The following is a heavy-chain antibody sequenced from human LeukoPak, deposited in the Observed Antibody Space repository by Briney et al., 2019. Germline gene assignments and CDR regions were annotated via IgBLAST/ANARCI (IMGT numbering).Heavy chain of an antibody. CDR1: GGSISSRSYY. J-gene: IGHJ4*02. CDR2: IYCDGST. V-gene: IGHV4-39*07. D-gene: IGHD2-15*01. Sequence: PSETLSLTCTVSGGSISSRSYYWGWIRQPPGKGLEWIGDIYCDGSTYYNPSLKSRATMSVDTSKNQFSLKLSSVTAADTAIYCARDRSRWDLLPFDYWGQGALVTVSS. CDR3: ARDRSRWDLLPFDY.